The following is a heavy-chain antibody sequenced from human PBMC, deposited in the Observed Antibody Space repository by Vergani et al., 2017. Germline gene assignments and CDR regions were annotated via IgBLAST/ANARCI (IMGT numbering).Heavy chain of an antibody. CDR2: IKSKTDGGTT. CDR3: TRGSGFGELFN. D-gene: IGHD3-10*01. V-gene: IGHV3-15*01. Sequence: EVQLVESGGGLVKPGGSLRLSCAASGFTFINAWMTWVRQAPGKGLEWVGRIKSKTDGGTTYYAAPVKGKFTISRDDSKNTLYLQMNSLKTEDTAVYYCTRGSGFGELFNWGQGTLVTVSS. CDR1: GFTFINAW. J-gene: IGHJ4*02.